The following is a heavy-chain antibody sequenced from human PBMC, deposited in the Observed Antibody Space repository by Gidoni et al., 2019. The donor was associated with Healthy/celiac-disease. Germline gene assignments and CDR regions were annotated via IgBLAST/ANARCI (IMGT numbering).Heavy chain of an antibody. CDR2: INPNSGGT. J-gene: IGHJ6*02. Sequence: QVQLVQSGAEVKKPGASGKVSCKASGYTFTGYYMHWVRQAPGQGLEWLGWINPNSGGTNYAQKFQGRVTMTRDTSISTAYMELSRLRSDDTAVYYCARGLAVAGYYYYGMDVWGQGTTVTVSS. CDR3: ARGLAVAGYYYYGMDV. CDR1: GYTFTGYY. D-gene: IGHD6-19*01. V-gene: IGHV1-2*02.